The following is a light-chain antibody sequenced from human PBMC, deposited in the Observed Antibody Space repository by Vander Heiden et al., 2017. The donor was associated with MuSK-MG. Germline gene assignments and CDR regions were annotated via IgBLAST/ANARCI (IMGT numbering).Light chain of an antibody. J-gene: IGLJ3*02. V-gene: IGLV3-19*01. CDR3: NSRDSSGICRV. CDR1: SLRSYF. CDR2: AKN. Sequence: SSELTQDPAVSVASGQTVRITCQGDSLRSYFASWYQQKSGQAPVLVIYAKNNRPSGIPDRFSGSSSGNTASLTITGTQAEDEADYYCNSRDSSGICRVFGGGTKLTVL.